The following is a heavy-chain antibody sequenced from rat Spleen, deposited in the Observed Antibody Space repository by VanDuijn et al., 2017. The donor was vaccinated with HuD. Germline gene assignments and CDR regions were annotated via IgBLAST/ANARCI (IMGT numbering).Heavy chain of an antibody. CDR1: GFTFSNYD. Sequence: EVQLVESGGGLVQPGRSLKLSCAASGFTFSNYDMAWVRQAPTKGLEWIASISTGGGNTYYRDSGKGRFTISRDNAKNTPYLQMDSLRSEYTATYYCARESSVPGYPTKWPDYFDYWGQGVMVTVSS. D-gene: IGHD1-4*01. V-gene: IGHV5S13*01. CDR2: ISTGGGNT. J-gene: IGHJ2*01. CDR3: ARESSVPGYPTKWPDYFDY.